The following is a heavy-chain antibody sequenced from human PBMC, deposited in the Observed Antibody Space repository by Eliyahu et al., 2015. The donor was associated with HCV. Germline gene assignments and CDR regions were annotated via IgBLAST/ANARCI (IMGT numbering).Heavy chain of an antibody. CDR3: ARVGATVGATLDL. D-gene: IGHD1-26*01. Sequence: EVQLVESGGGLVQPGGSLRLSCVASGFAFSSSSMHWVGQAPGKGLVWVSRISGDGGGTIYADSAKGRFTISRDNAKNTLFLQMNSLRPEDTAVYYCARVGATVGATLDLWGQGTLVSVSS. J-gene: IGHJ4*02. CDR1: GFAFSSSS. V-gene: IGHV3-74*01. CDR2: ISGDGGGT.